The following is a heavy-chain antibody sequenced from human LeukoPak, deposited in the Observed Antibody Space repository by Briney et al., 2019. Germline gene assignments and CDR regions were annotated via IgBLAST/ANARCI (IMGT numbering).Heavy chain of an antibody. J-gene: IGHJ3*02. D-gene: IGHD1-26*01. CDR1: GYTFTGYY. Sequence: ASVKVSCKASGYTFTGYYLHWMRQAPGQGLEWMGWINPNSGGTNYAQKFQGRVTMTRDTSISTAYLELSRLRSDDTAVYYCARDYSGSYWSAFDIWGQGTMVTVSS. CDR3: ARDYSGSYWSAFDI. V-gene: IGHV1-2*02. CDR2: INPNSGGT.